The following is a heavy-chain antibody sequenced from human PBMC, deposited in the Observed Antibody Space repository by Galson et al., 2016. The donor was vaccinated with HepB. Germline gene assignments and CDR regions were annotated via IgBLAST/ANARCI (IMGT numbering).Heavy chain of an antibody. D-gene: IGHD1-26*01. CDR1: GFTFSIYA. CDR2: ITSSGGST. Sequence: SLRLSCAASGFTFSIYAMSWVRQAPGKGLEWVSAITSSGGSTYYADSVKGRFTISRDNSKNTLHLQMNSLRAEDTAVYYCAKDSGNYRGFFDYWGQGTLVTASS. V-gene: IGHV3-23*01. CDR3: AKDSGNYRGFFDY. J-gene: IGHJ4*02.